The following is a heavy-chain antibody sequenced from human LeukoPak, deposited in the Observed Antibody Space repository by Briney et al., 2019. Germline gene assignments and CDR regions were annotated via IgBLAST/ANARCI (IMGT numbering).Heavy chain of an antibody. Sequence: GGSLRLSCAASGFTFDDYTMHWVRRAPGKGLEWVSLISWDGGSTYYADSVKGRFTISRDNSKNSLYLQMNSLRTEDTALYYCAKDTRGSVVTAGYFDYWGQGTLVTVSS. J-gene: IGHJ4*02. CDR1: GFTFDDYT. CDR3: AKDTRGSVVTAGYFDY. D-gene: IGHD2-21*02. V-gene: IGHV3-43*01. CDR2: ISWDGGST.